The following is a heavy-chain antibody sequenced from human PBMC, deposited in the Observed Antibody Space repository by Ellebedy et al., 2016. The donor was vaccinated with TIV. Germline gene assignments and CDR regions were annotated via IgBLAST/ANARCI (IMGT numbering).Heavy chain of an antibody. J-gene: IGHJ6*03. CDR2: INPSGGST. CDR3: ARSDRTSRKKRPLYYYYMDV. CDR1: GYTFTSYY. D-gene: IGHD2-2*01. V-gene: IGHV1-46*01. Sequence: ASVKVSCXASGYTFTSYYMHWVRQAPGQGLEWMGIINPSGGSTSYAQKFQGRVTMTRDTSTSTVYMELRSLRSDDTAVYYCARSDRTSRKKRPLYYYYMDVWGKGTTVTVSS.